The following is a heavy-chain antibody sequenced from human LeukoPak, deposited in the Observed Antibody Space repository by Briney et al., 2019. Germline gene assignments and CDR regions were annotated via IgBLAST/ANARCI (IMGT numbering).Heavy chain of an antibody. Sequence: GSLRPSCAASGFTFSSYAITWVRQAPGKGLEWVSAIGGSGRRAYYADSVKGRFTISRDNSENTLSVQMNGLRADDTAVYYCARGTAWYSSSWYFDFWGQGVLVTVSS. CDR3: ARGTAWYSSSWYFDF. V-gene: IGHV3-23*01. D-gene: IGHD6-13*01. J-gene: IGHJ4*02. CDR1: GFTFSSYA. CDR2: IGGSGRRA.